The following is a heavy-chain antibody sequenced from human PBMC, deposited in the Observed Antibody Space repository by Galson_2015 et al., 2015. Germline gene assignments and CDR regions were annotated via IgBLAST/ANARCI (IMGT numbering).Heavy chain of an antibody. J-gene: IGHJ6*02. CDR2: ISPDGSNK. Sequence: SVRLSCAASGFTFSSYAIHWVRQAPGKGLGWVAVISPDGSNKYYADYLQGRFSMTRDTSESTLYLQMNSLRTDDTAVYYCARVRQADYSDNCYDGLGVWGQGTTVTVSS. D-gene: IGHD4-11*01. CDR3: ARVRQADYSDNCYDGLGV. CDR1: GFTFSSYA. V-gene: IGHV3-30-3*01.